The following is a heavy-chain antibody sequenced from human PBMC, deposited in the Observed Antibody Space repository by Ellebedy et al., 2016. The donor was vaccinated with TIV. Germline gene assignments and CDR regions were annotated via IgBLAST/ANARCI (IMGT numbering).Heavy chain of an antibody. CDR1: GFTFSNHA. CDR3: VRGGIVGATSLDY. Sequence: GESLKISCAASGFTFSNHAMHWVRQAPGKGLEWVAVISHDGNKKYHADSVTGRFTIFRDNPKNTLSLQMNSLGPEDTAVYYCVRGGIVGATSLDYWGQGTLVTVSS. D-gene: IGHD1-26*01. V-gene: IGHV3-30*01. J-gene: IGHJ4*02. CDR2: ISHDGNKK.